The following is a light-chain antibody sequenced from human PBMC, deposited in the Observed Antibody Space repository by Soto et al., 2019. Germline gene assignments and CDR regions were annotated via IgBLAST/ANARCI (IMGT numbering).Light chain of an antibody. J-gene: IGKJ5*01. V-gene: IGKV3-15*01. CDR2: GSS. CDR1: QSVSNN. Sequence: EIVMTQSPATLSVSPGERVTLSCRASQSVSNNLVWYQQKPCQAPRLLMYGSSIRATGIPARFSGSGSGTEFTLTISSLQSEDFAVYYCQQHNNWPTITFGQGTRLEIK. CDR3: QQHNNWPTIT.